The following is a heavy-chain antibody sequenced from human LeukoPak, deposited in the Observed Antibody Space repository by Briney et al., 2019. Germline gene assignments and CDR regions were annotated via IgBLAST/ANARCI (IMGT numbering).Heavy chain of an antibody. D-gene: IGHD3-3*01. Sequence: GGSLRLSCVMSGFTFRSYGMHWVRQAPGKGLEWVTLIRSDSSNDYYADSVKGRFTIGRDDSKNTLYLQMNSLRAEDTAVYYCARATFWSGYDYWGQGTLVTVSS. CDR1: GFTFRSYG. CDR3: ARATFWSGYDY. V-gene: IGHV3-30*02. J-gene: IGHJ4*02. CDR2: IRSDSSND.